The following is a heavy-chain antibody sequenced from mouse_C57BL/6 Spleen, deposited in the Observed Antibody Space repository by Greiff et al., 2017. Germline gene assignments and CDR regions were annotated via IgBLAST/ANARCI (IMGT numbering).Heavy chain of an antibody. Sequence: QVQLQQSGAELVKPGASVKMSCKASGYTFTSYWITWVKQRPGQGLEWIGDIYPGSGSTNYNEKFKSKATLTVDTSSSTAYMQLSSLTAEDSAVYYGARIYEGYYDYAMDYWGQGTSVTVSS. CDR2: IYPGSGST. J-gene: IGHJ4*01. V-gene: IGHV1-55*01. D-gene: IGHD2-3*01. CDR3: ARIYEGYYDYAMDY. CDR1: GYTFTSYW.